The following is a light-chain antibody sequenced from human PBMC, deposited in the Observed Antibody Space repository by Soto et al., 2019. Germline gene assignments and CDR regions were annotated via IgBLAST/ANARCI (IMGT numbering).Light chain of an antibody. CDR3: HQYGSLIP. CDR2: GAS. J-gene: IGKJ5*01. CDR1: QSVGSTY. Sequence: IGVKQSAGALSLSPGERATLSCRASQSVGSTYLAWYQQKPGQAPRLLIFGASSRATGIPDRFSGSGSGTDFTLTISRLEPEDFAVFYCHQYGSLIPFGQGTLPEIK. V-gene: IGKV3-20*01.